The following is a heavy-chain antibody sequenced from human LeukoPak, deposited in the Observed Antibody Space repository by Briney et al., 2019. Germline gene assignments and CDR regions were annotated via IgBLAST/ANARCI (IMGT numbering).Heavy chain of an antibody. CDR2: ISSSSSYI. V-gene: IGHV3-21*01. CDR3: ARDDRDGYTFDY. Sequence: GGSLRLSCAASGFTFSSYSTNWVRQAPGKGLEWVSSISSSSSYIYYADSVKGRFTISRDNAKNSLYLQMNSLRAEDTAVYYCARDDRDGYTFDYWGQGTLVTVSS. CDR1: GFTFSSYS. D-gene: IGHD5-24*01. J-gene: IGHJ4*02.